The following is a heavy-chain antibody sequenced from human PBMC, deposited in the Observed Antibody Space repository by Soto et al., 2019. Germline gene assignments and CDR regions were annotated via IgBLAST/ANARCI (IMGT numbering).Heavy chain of an antibody. CDR2: INAGNGNT. Sequence: QVQLVQSGAEVKKPGASVKVSCKASGYTFTSYAMHWVRQAPGQRLEWMGWINAGNGNTKYSQKFQGRVTITRDTSARPAYMELSSLRSEDTAVYYCGRGPGLNWFDPWGQGTLVTVSS. V-gene: IGHV1-3*01. D-gene: IGHD3-10*01. CDR1: GYTFTSYA. CDR3: GRGPGLNWFDP. J-gene: IGHJ5*02.